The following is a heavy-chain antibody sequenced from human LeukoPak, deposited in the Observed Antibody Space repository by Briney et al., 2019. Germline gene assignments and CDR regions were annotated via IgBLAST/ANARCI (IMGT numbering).Heavy chain of an antibody. CDR2: INHSGST. J-gene: IGHJ1*01. CDR3: ARGGRDYGDYPLFQH. Sequence: SETLSLTCAVYGGSFSGYYWSWLRQPPGKGLEWIGEINHSGSTNYNPSLKSRVTISVDTSKNQFSLKLSSVTAADTAVYYCARGGRDYGDYPLFQHWGQGTLVTVSS. D-gene: IGHD4-17*01. V-gene: IGHV4-34*01. CDR1: GGSFSGYY.